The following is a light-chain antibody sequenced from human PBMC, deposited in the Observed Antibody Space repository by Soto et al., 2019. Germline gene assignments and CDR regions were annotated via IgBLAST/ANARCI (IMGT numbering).Light chain of an antibody. CDR1: RSNIENNF. J-gene: IGLJ2*01. V-gene: IGLV1-51*01. Sequence: VLTQPPSVSAAPGQKVTISCSGSRSNIENNFVSWYQHVPGTAPTLLIFGTDERPSGIPDRFSGSKSGASATLTITGLQTGDGADYYCASWDSSLSGVVFGGGTKLTVL. CDR3: ASWDSSLSGVV. CDR2: GTD.